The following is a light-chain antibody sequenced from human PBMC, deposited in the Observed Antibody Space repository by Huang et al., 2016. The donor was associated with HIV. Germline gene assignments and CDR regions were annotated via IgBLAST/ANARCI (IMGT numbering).Light chain of an antibody. Sequence: DIQMTQSPSSLSASVGDRVTITCRASQSIISYLNWYQQKPGTAPKVLIYAATSLQSGVPSRFSGSGAGTDFTLTINNLQPEDSATYYCQQTYITPLTFGQGTKLEIK. V-gene: IGKV1-39*01. J-gene: IGKJ2*01. CDR2: AAT. CDR3: QQTYITPLT. CDR1: QSIISY.